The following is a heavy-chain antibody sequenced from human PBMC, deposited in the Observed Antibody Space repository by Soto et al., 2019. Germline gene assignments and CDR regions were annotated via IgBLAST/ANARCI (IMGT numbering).Heavy chain of an antibody. CDR2: ISSSGSTI. J-gene: IGHJ6*02. CDR3: ARDSYFGNYYYYGMDV. D-gene: IGHD3-10*01. CDR1: GFTFSSYE. Sequence: GGSLRLSCAASGFTFSSYEMNWVRQAPGKGLEWVSYISSSGSTIYYADSVKGRFTISRDNAKNSLYLQTNSLRAEDTAVYYCARDSYFGNYYYYGMDVWGQGTTVTVSS. V-gene: IGHV3-48*03.